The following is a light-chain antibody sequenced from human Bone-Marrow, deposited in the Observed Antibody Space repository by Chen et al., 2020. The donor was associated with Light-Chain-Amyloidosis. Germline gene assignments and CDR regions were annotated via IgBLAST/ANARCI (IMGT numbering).Light chain of an antibody. J-gene: IGLJ3*02. CDR3: CSYAGSYTWV. CDR1: SSDVGGYDY. CDR2: DVS. V-gene: IGLV2-11*01. Sequence: QSALTQPRSVSGSPGQSVAISCAGTSSDVGGYDYVSWYQQHPGKAPKFMIYDVSKRPSGVPDRVCGSKSGNTASLTSSGLQAEDEADYYGCSYAGSYTWVFGGGTKLTVL.